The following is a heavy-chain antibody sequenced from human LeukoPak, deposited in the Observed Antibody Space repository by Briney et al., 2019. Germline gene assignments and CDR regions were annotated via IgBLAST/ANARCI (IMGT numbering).Heavy chain of an antibody. CDR1: GLTFSGSA. D-gene: IGHD4-17*01. J-gene: IGHJ4*02. Sequence: GGSLRLSCAASGLTFSGSAMHWVRQASGKGLERVGRIRSKANSYATAYAASVNGRFTISRDDSKNTAYLQMNSLKTEDTAVYYCTSHTVTDDYWGQGTLVTVSS. CDR2: IRSKANSYAT. V-gene: IGHV3-73*01. CDR3: TSHTVTDDY.